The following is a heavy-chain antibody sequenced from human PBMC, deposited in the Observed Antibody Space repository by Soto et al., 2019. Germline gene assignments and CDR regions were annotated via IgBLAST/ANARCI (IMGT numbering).Heavy chain of an antibody. V-gene: IGHV1-69*06. D-gene: IGHD1-26*01. Sequence: SVKVSCKASGGTFSSYAISWVRQAPVQGLEWMGGIIPIFGTANYAQKFQGRVTITADKSTSSAYMELSSLRSEDTAVYYCARDSGSYSYHYYGLDVWGQGTTVTVS. CDR2: IIPIFGTA. CDR3: ARDSGSYSYHYYGLDV. J-gene: IGHJ6*02. CDR1: GGTFSSYA.